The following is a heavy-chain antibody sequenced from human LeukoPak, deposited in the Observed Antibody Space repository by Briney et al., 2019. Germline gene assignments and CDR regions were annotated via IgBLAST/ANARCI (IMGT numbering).Heavy chain of an antibody. J-gene: IGHJ4*02. CDR1: GGSISSYY. CDR2: IYTSGST. D-gene: IGHD3-22*01. V-gene: IGHV4-4*07. Sequence: SETLSLTCTVSGGSISSYYWSWIRQPAGKGLEWIGRIYTSGSTNYNPSLKSRVTISVDTSKNQFSLKLSSVTAADTAVYYCARGPPRITMIVVALSSRYYYFDYWGQGTLVTVSS. CDR3: ARGPPRITMIVVALSSRYYYFDY.